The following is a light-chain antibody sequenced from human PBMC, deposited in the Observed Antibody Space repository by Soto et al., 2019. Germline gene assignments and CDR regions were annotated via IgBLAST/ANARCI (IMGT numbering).Light chain of an antibody. V-gene: IGKV3-20*01. CDR1: QSVSSSH. J-gene: IGKJ1*01. CDR3: QQYVASPPT. CDR2: GAS. Sequence: DIVLTQSPGTLSLSPGERATLSCGASQSVSSSHLAWYQQKPGQAPRLLIYGASSRATGIPDRFSGSGSGTDFTLTISRLEPEDFAVYYCQQYVASPPTFGQGTKVDIK.